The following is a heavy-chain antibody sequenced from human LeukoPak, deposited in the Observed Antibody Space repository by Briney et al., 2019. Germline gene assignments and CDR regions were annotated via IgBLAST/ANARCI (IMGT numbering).Heavy chain of an antibody. CDR2: LYSGGQT. CDR3: ARARCDTCGYGS. Sequence: GGSLRLSCAASGFTVTSSCMSWVRQAPGKGLEWVAVLYSGGQTYYAGSVRGRFTISRDASKNTLYLQMNSLRAEDTAEYYCARARCDTCGYGSWGQGTLVTVSS. J-gene: IGHJ5*02. CDR1: GFTVTSSC. V-gene: IGHV3-66*02. D-gene: IGHD5-12*01.